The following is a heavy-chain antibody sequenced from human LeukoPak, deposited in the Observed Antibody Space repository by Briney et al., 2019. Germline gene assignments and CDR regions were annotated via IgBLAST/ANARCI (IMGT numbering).Heavy chain of an antibody. CDR2: VYSDNNK. D-gene: IGHD6-6*01. CDR3: THRRAAARPNYYDF. V-gene: IGHV2-5*02. CDR1: GFSLSTNGLG. Sequence: SGPTLVNPTRTLTLTCTFSGFSLSTNGLGVGWVRQPPGEALEWLAVVYSDNNKRYSPSLESRLTITKGTSENQVVLTMTNMDPMDTATYYCTHRRAAARPNYYDFWGQGILVTVSS. J-gene: IGHJ4*02.